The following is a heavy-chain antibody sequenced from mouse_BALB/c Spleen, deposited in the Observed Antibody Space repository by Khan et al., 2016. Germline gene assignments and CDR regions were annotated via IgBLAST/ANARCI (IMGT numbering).Heavy chain of an antibody. CDR2: INSNGGST. J-gene: IGHJ4*01. Sequence: EVELVESGGGLVQPGGSLKLSCAASGFTFSSYGMSWVRQTPDKRLELVATINSNGGSTYYPASVKGRFTISRDNAKNTLYLQMSSLKSEDTAMYYCARDYYGSSYAMDYWGQGTSVTVSS. V-gene: IGHV5-6-3*01. CDR3: ARDYYGSSYAMDY. CDR1: GFTFSSYG. D-gene: IGHD1-1*01.